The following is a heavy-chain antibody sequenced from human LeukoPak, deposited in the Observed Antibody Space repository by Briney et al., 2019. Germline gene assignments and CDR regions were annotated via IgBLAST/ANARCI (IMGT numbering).Heavy chain of an antibody. V-gene: IGHV3-30*02. CDR2: IRYDGSNK. J-gene: IGHJ4*02. CDR1: GFTFSSYG. D-gene: IGHD3-22*01. CDR3: TRAEENTYYYDSSGYYVDY. Sequence: PGGSLRLSCAASGFTFSSYGMHWVRQAPGKGLEWVAFIRYDGSNKYYADSVKGRFTISRDNSKNTLYLQMNSLRAEDTAVYYCTRAEENTYYYDSSGYYVDYWGQGTLVTVSS.